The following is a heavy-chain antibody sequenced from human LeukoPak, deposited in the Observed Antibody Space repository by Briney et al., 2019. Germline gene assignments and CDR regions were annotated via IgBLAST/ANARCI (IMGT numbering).Heavy chain of an antibody. J-gene: IGHJ4*02. V-gene: IGHV3-74*01. CDR1: GFTFSNYW. CDR2: IYVDGRTT. D-gene: IGHD4-23*01. CDR3: ARGRPHGNDY. Sequence: GGSLRLSCVASGFTFSNYWMHWVRQPPGKGLVWVSRIYVDGRTTTYADSVKGRFSISRDNAKNTLYLQMNSLRVEDMAVYCARGRPHGNDYWGQGTLVTVSS.